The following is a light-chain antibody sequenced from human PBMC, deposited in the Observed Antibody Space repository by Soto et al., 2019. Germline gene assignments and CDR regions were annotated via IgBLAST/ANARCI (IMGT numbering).Light chain of an antibody. V-gene: IGKV3-20*01. Sequence: EIMMTQSPGTLSLSPGERATLSCRASQSISSSYLAWYQLKPGQAPRLLIYGASSRATGIPDRFTGSGSGTDFTLTISRLEPEDFAVYYCQQYDRSPFSFGPGTKVDIK. CDR3: QQYDRSPFS. CDR1: QSISSSY. J-gene: IGKJ3*01. CDR2: GAS.